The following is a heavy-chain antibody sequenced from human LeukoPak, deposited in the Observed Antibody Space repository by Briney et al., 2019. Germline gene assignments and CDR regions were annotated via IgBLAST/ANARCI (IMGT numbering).Heavy chain of an antibody. CDR1: GGSISSSSYY. CDR3: ARRAYCGGDCKESLPEYFQH. V-gene: IGHV4-39*01. CDR2: IYYSGST. D-gene: IGHD2-21*02. Sequence: SETLSLTCTVSGGSISSSSYYWGWIRQPPGKGLEWIGSIYYSGSTYYNPSLKSRVTISVDTSKNQFSLKLSSVTAADTAVYYCARRAYCGGDCKESLPEYFQHWGQGTLVTVSS. J-gene: IGHJ1*01.